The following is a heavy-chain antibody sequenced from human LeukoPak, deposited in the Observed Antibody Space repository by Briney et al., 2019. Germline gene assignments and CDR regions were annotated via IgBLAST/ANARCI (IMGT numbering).Heavy chain of an antibody. CDR3: ARRGARDIWYFAY. J-gene: IGHJ4*02. CDR2: VRYDGRDK. D-gene: IGHD2-21*01. Sequence: GGSLRLSCEVSGFTFSAYGIHWVRQSPGKGLEWVAFVRYDGRDKFYADSVKGRFIVSKDNSRTTLQLQMNSLRSEDTAVYFCARRGARDIWYFAYWGQGIRVTVSS. V-gene: IGHV3-30*02. CDR1: GFTFSAYG.